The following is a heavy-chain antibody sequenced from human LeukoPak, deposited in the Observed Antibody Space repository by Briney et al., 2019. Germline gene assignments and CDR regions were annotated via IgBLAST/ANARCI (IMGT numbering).Heavy chain of an antibody. J-gene: IGHJ4*02. V-gene: IGHV1-2*02. Sequence: ASVKVSCKASGYTFTCYYMHWVRQAPGQGLEWMGWINPNSGGTNYAQKFQGRVTMTRDTSISTAYMELSRLRSDDTAVYYCARGRGGYCSSTSCHRLFDYWGQGTLVTVSS. CDR2: INPNSGGT. CDR3: ARGRGGYCSSTSCHRLFDY. CDR1: GYTFTCYY. D-gene: IGHD2-2*02.